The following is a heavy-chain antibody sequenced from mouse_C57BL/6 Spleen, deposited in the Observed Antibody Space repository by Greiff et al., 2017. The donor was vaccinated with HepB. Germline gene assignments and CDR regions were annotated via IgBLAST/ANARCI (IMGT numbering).Heavy chain of an antibody. V-gene: IGHV3-6*01. CDR2: ISYDGSN. D-gene: IGHD1-1*01. CDR3: AREGYYGSSYAWFAY. J-gene: IGHJ3*01. CDR1: GYSITSGYY. Sequence: EVKLEESGPGLVKPSQSLSLTCSVTGYSITSGYYWNWIRQFPGNKLEWMGYISYDGSNNYNPSLKNRISITRDTSKNQFFLKLNSVTTEDTATYYCAREGYYGSSYAWFAYWGQGTLVTVSA.